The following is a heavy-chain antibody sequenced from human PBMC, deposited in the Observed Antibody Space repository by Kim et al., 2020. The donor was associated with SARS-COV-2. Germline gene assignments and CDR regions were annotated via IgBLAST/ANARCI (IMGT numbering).Heavy chain of an antibody. D-gene: IGHD3-3*01. CDR3: AGLFLEWLYLDY. J-gene: IGHJ4*02. Sequence: YYTPSLKSRVTISVDTSKNQFSLKLSSVTAADTAVYYCAGLFLEWLYLDYWGQGTLVTVSS. V-gene: IGHV4-39*01.